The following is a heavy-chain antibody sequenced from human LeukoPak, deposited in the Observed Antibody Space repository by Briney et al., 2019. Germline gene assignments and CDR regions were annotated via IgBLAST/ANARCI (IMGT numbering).Heavy chain of an antibody. CDR2: TNNDSSST. Sequence: PGGSLRLSCVASGFTFSNYWIHWVRQAPGKGLVWVSRTNNDSSSTTYADFVKGRFTSSRDNAKNTLYLQMDSLRAEDTAVYYCTRSVFPYYFDCWGQGTLVTVSS. CDR3: TRSVFPYYFDC. CDR1: GFTFSNYW. V-gene: IGHV3-74*01. D-gene: IGHD3-10*02. J-gene: IGHJ4*02.